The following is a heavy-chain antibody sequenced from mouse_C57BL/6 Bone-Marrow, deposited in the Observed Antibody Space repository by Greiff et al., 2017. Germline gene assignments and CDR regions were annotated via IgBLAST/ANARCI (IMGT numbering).Heavy chain of an antibody. CDR2: ISSGGSYT. V-gene: IGHV5-6*01. J-gene: IGHJ2*01. CDR3: ESYVDYDYDFGFYGYDY. CDR1: GFTFSSYG. D-gene: IGHD2-4*01. Sequence: EVQVVESGGDFVKPGGSLKLSCAASGFTFSSYGMSWVRQTPDKRLEWVATISSGGSYTYYTDSVKGRFTISTDNAKNTLYLQLSSLKSEDTAMYYCESYVDYDYDFGFYGYDYGGQGTTLTVSS.